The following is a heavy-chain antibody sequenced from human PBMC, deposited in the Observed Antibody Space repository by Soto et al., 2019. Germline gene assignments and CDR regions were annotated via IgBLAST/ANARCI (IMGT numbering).Heavy chain of an antibody. Sequence: GGSLRLSCAASGFTFSSYGMHWVRQAPGKGLEWVAVIWYDGSNKYYADSVKGRFTISRDNSKNTLYLQMNSLRAEDTAVYYCARDRTVTSDFDYWGQGTLVTVSS. CDR2: IWYDGSNK. D-gene: IGHD4-17*01. CDR1: GFTFSSYG. CDR3: ARDRTVTSDFDY. J-gene: IGHJ4*02. V-gene: IGHV3-33*01.